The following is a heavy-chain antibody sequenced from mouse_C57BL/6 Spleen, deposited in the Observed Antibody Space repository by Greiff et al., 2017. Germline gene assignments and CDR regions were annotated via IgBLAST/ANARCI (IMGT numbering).Heavy chain of an antibody. V-gene: IGHV1-74*01. D-gene: IGHD1-1*01. CDR3: EIAGGSSYGYFDV. CDR2: INPSDSDT. CDR1: GYTFTSYW. J-gene: IGHJ1*03. Sequence: QVQLQQPGAELVKPGASVKVSCKASGYTFTSYWMHWVKQSPGQGLEWIGRINPSDSDTNYNQKFKGKATLTVDNSSSPAYMQLSSLTSEDSAVYDCEIAGGSSYGYFDVWGTGTTVTVSS.